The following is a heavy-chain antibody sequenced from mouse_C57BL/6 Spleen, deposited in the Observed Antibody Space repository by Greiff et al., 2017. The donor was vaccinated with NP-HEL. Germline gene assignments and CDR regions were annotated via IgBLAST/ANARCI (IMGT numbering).Heavy chain of an antibody. D-gene: IGHD1-1*01. J-gene: IGHJ4*01. Sequence: QVQLQQPGAELVKPGASVKLSCKASGYTFTSYWMHWVKQRPGRGLEWIGRIDPNSGGTKYNEKFKSKATLTVDKPSSTAYMQLSSLTSEDSAVYYCARRITTVDSHYAMDYWGQGTSVTVSS. CDR3: ARRITTVDSHYAMDY. CDR2: IDPNSGGT. V-gene: IGHV1-72*01. CDR1: GYTFTSYW.